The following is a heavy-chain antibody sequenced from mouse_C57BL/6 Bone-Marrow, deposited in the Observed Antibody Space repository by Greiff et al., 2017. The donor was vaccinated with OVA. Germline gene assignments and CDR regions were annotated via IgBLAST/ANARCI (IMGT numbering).Heavy chain of an antibody. D-gene: IGHD3-2*02. J-gene: IGHJ4*01. CDR1: GYTFTSYW. Sequence: VQLQQSGAELVRPGSSVKLSCKASGYTFTSYWMHWVKQRPIQGLAWIGNIDPSDSETHYNQKFKDKATLTVDKSSSTASMQLSSLTAEDSAVYYCALQRRLMDYYARDYWGQGTSVTVSS. CDR2: IDPSDSET. CDR3: ALQRRLMDYYARDY. V-gene: IGHV1-52*01.